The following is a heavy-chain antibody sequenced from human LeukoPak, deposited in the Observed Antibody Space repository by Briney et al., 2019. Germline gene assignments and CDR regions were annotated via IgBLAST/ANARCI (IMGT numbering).Heavy chain of an antibody. D-gene: IGHD1-26*01. CDR1: GGSISSHY. CDR3: AREISGGGSYYDY. V-gene: IGHV4-59*11. CDR2: IYYSGST. J-gene: IGHJ4*02. Sequence: SETLSLTCTVSGGSISSHYWSLIRQPPGKGLEWIGYIYYSGSTNYNPSLKSRVTISVDTSKNQFSLKLSSVTAADTAVYYCAREISGGGSYYDYWGQGTLVTVSS.